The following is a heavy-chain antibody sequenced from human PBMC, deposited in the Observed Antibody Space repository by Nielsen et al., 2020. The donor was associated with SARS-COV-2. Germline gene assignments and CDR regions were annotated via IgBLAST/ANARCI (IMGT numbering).Heavy chain of an antibody. CDR1: GFTFGDYA. V-gene: IGHV3-74*01. J-gene: IGHJ4*02. CDR3: VRGLQVPNGLAHR. CDR2: INSDGSST. Sequence: GGSLRLSCTASGFTFGDYAMIWVRQAPGKGLVWVSRINSDGSSTSYADSVKGRFTISRDNAKNTLYLQMNSLRAEDTAVYYCVRGLQVPNGLAHRWGQGTLVTVSS. D-gene: IGHD3-16*01.